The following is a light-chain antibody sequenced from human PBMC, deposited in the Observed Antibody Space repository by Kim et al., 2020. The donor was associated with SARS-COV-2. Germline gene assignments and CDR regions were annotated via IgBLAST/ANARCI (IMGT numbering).Light chain of an antibody. CDR1: QSVSSSY. CDR2: GAS. Sequence: EIVLTQSPGTLSLSPGERATLSCRASQSVSSSYLAWYQQKPGQAPRLLLYGASSRATGIPDRFSGSGSGTDFTLTISRLEPEDFSVYYCQQYGSSPRITFRQGTRLEIK. J-gene: IGKJ5*01. CDR3: QQYGSSPRIT. V-gene: IGKV3-20*01.